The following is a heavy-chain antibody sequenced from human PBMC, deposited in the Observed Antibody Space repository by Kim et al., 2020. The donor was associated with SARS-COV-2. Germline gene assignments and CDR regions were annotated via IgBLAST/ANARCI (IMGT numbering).Heavy chain of an antibody. CDR1: GFTFSLYA. V-gene: IGHV3-23*01. CDR3: AKERVVHATADAFDI. J-gene: IGHJ3*02. D-gene: IGHD2-8*02. CDR2: IAAGGDST. Sequence: GGSLRLSCAASGFTFSLYAMTWVRQSPGKGLEWVSTIAAGGDSTFYADSVKGRFTISRDNSKNMLYLQMNSLGAEDTAVYHCAKERVVHATADAFDIWGLEKMVTVSS.